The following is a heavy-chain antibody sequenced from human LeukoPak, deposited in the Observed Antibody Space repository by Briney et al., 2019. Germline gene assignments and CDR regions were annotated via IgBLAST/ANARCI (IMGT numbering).Heavy chain of an antibody. D-gene: IGHD3-22*01. J-gene: IGHJ4*02. CDR3: AGVPYDSRVYDY. V-gene: IGHV4-38-2*02. Sequence: SETLSLTCTVSGYSISSGYYWGWIRQPPGKGLEWIGSIYHSGSTYYNPSLKSRVTISVDTSKNQFSLKLSSVTAADTAVYYCAGVPYDSRVYDYWGQGTLVTVSS. CDR1: GYSISSGYY. CDR2: IYHSGST.